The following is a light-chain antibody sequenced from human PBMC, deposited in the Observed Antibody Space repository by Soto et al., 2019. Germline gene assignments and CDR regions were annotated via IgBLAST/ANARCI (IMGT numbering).Light chain of an antibody. V-gene: IGKV1-17*01. CDR3: LQHNTYPST. Sequence: DIQMTQSPFSLSASVGVRVTITCWASRGLRNLGWFQQKPGEAPKRLIYATSNLESGVPSRFSGSGSGTEFTLIISSLQPEDFATYFCLQHNTYPSTFGQGTKLDIK. J-gene: IGKJ2*01. CDR2: ATS. CDR1: RGLRN.